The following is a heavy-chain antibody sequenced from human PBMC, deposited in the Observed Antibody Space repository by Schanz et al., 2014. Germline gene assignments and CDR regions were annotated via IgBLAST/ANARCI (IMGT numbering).Heavy chain of an antibody. CDR3: ARDSGSHYLVDY. CDR2: IIPILGIA. J-gene: IGHJ4*02. V-gene: IGHV1-69*08. CDR1: GGTFSSYT. Sequence: QLQLVPSGAEVKKPGSSVKVSCKLSGGTFSSYTISWVRQAPGQGLEWMGRIIPILGIANYAQNFQGRVTITADKSTSTAYMELTSLRSEDTAVYYCARDSGSHYLVDYWGQGTLVTVSS. D-gene: IGHD1-26*01.